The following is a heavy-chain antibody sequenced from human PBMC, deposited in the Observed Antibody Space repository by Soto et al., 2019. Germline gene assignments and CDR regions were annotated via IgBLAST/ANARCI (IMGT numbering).Heavy chain of an antibody. Sequence: QVQLLQSGAEVKKPGSSVKVSCKASGDTFSSYTINWLRQAPGQGLEWMGRIIPILGIANYAQKIQGRVTITADKYTSTAYMEVSSLISEDTAVYYCAREPSGGLWFGELMVYYFDYWGQGTLVTVSS. D-gene: IGHD3-10*01. CDR3: AREPSGGLWFGELMVYYFDY. V-gene: IGHV1-69*08. CDR1: GDTFSSYT. CDR2: IIPILGIA. J-gene: IGHJ4*02.